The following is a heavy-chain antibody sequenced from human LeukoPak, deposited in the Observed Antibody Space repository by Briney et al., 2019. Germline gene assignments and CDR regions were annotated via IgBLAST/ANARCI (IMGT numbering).Heavy chain of an antibody. CDR1: GFTFTTYH. D-gene: IGHD7-27*01. CDR3: ARDYNWGVDY. CDR2: IRNDESDK. V-gene: IGHV3-30*02. Sequence: GGSLRLSCAASGFTFTTYHMHWVRQAPGKGLEWLSFIRNDESDKYYTDSVKGRFTISRDNSKNTVYLQVNSLRVEDTAVYHCARDYNWGVDYWGQGTLVTVSS. J-gene: IGHJ4*02.